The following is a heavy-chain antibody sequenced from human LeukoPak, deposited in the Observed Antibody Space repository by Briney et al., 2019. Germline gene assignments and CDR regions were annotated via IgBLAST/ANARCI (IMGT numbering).Heavy chain of an antibody. D-gene: IGHD6-13*01. Sequence: QPWGSLSLSCAASGFPFSSYGIDWVRQAPRKGREWGAFIRYDGSNNYYADSVKGRFTISRDNSKNTLYLQMNSLRAEDTAVYYCAKGIAAAGLVYQHWGQGTLVTVSS. CDR2: IRYDGSNN. CDR1: GFPFSSYG. V-gene: IGHV3-30*02. CDR3: AKGIAAAGLVYQH. J-gene: IGHJ1*01.